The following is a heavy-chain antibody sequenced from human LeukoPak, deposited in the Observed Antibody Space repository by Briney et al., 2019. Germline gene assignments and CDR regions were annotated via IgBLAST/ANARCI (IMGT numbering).Heavy chain of an antibody. CDR2: IYYSGRT. V-gene: IGHV4-59*01. J-gene: IGHJ5*02. D-gene: IGHD1-26*01. Sequence: SETLSLTCSVSGGSISSYYWSWIRQPPGRGLEWIGYIYYSGRTSYNPSLKSRVTISVDTSNKQFSLKLTPVTAADTAVYYCARGAKGQWDGWFDPWGQGILVTVSS. CDR1: GGSISSYY. CDR3: ARGAKGQWDGWFDP.